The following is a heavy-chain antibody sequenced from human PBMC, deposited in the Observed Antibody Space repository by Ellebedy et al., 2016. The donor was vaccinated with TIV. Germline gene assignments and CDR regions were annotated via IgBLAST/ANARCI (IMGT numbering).Heavy chain of an antibody. CDR1: GGSISSSAYY. D-gene: IGHD4-17*01. CDR2: IYYSGSA. Sequence: SETLSLXXTVSGGSISSSAYYWSWIRQHPGKGLEWIGYIYYSGSAYYNPSLKSRVTISVDTSKNQFSLKLSSVTAADTAVYYCARVPDYGERRGAFDIWGQGTMVTVSS. V-gene: IGHV4-31*03. J-gene: IGHJ3*02. CDR3: ARVPDYGERRGAFDI.